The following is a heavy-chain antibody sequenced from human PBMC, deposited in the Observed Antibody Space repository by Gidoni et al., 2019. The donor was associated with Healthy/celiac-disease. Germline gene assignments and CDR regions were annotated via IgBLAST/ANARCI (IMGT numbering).Heavy chain of an antibody. CDR2: ISGSGGST. CDR3: AGIWSGYVSGWFDP. J-gene: IGHJ5*02. D-gene: IGHD3-3*01. V-gene: IGHV3-23*01. Sequence: EVQLLESGGGLVQPGGSLRLSCAASGFTFSSYAMSWVRQAPGKGLEWVSAISGSGGSTYYADAVKGRFTISRDNSKNTLYLQMNSLRAEDTAVYYCAGIWSGYVSGWFDPWGQGTLVTVSS. CDR1: GFTFSSYA.